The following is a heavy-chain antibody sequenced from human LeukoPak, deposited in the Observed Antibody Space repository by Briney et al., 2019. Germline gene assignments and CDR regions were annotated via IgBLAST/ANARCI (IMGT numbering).Heavy chain of an antibody. V-gene: IGHV4-39*01. CDR2: IYYSGST. Sequence: SETLSLTCTVSGGSISSSTYYWGWIRQPPGKGLEWIGSIYYSGSTYYNPSLKSRVTISVDTSKNQFSLKLSSVTAADTAVYYCARRIRGATNWFDPWGQGTLVTVSS. D-gene: IGHD3-10*01. J-gene: IGHJ5*02. CDR3: ARRIRGATNWFDP. CDR1: GGSISSSTYY.